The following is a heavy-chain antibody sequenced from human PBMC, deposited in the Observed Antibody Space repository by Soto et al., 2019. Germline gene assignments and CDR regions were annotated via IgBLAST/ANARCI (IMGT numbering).Heavy chain of an antibody. CDR3: ASPKIAFYNWFDP. Sequence: PSETLSLTCTVSGGSISTYYWSWIRQPPGKGLEWLGYIYYSGSTNYNPSLKSRVTISVHTSKNQFSLKLSSVTAADTAVYFCASPKIAFYNWFDPWGQGTLVTVSS. D-gene: IGHD3-3*02. CDR2: IYYSGST. V-gene: IGHV4-59*08. CDR1: GGSISTYY. J-gene: IGHJ5*02.